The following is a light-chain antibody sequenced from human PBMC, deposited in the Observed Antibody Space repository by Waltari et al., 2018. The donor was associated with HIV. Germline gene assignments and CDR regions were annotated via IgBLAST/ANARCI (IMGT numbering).Light chain of an antibody. CDR2: GAS. CDR1: QTVSTN. Sequence: VMTQSPATLSLSLGERATLSCGASQTVSTNVAWYQQKSGQPPRLLIYGASTRATSIPARFSGSGSGTEFTLTISSLESEDSAIYYCQQYNNWPLTFGGGTKVEIK. J-gene: IGKJ4*01. CDR3: QQYNNWPLT. V-gene: IGKV3-15*01.